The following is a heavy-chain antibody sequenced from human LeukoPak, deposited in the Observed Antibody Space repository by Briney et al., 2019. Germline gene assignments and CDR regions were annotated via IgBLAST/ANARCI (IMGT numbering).Heavy chain of an antibody. J-gene: IGHJ4*02. D-gene: IGHD4/OR15-4a*01. CDR2: IYRSGST. Sequence: SETLSLTCTVSGYSLNSGYYWAWIRQSPGKGLDWIGTIYRSGSTHYNPSLKSRVTISADKSTNKLYICLRSVTAADTAVYYCARTGDYGANSDYWGQGILVTVSS. V-gene: IGHV4-38-2*02. CDR3: ARTGDYGANSDY. CDR1: GYSLNSGYY.